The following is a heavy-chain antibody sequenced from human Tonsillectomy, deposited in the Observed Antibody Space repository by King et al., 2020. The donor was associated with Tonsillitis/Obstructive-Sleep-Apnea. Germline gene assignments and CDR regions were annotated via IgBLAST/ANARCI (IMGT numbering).Heavy chain of an antibody. Sequence: EVQLVESGGVVVQPGGSLRLSCAASGFTFDDYTMHWVRQAPGKGLEWVSLITWDGARTYYADSVKGRFTISRDNSKNSLYLQMNSLRTEDTALYYCAKAIFGIVTPFDYWGQGTLVTVSS. CDR1: GFTFDDYT. D-gene: IGHD3-3*01. CDR2: ITWDGART. V-gene: IGHV3-43*01. J-gene: IGHJ4*02. CDR3: AKAIFGIVTPFDY.